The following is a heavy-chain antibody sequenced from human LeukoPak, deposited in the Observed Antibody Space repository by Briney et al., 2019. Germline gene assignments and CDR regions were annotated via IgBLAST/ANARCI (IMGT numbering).Heavy chain of an antibody. V-gene: IGHV4-59*01. CDR1: GGSISSYY. Sequence: SETLSLTCTVSGGSISSYYWCWIRQPPGKGLEWIGYIYYSGSTNYNPSLKSRVTISVDTSKNQFSLKLSSVTAAGTAVYYCARGPYYDILTGYNGAFDIWGQGTMVTVSS. D-gene: IGHD3-9*01. CDR2: IYYSGST. CDR3: ARGPYYDILTGYNGAFDI. J-gene: IGHJ3*02.